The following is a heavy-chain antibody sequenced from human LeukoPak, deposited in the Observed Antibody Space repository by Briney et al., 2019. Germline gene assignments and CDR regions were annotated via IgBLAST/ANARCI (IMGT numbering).Heavy chain of an antibody. V-gene: IGHV1-69*01. CDR1: GGTFSSYA. D-gene: IGHD1/OR15-1a*01. CDR3: ARDWQTMPTRVNWFDP. Sequence: EASVKVSCKASGGTFSSYAISWVRQAPGQGLEWMGGIIPIFGTANYAQKFQGRVTITADESTSTAYMELSSLRSEDTAEYYCARDWQTMPTRVNWFDPWGQGTLVTVSS. J-gene: IGHJ5*02. CDR2: IIPIFGTA.